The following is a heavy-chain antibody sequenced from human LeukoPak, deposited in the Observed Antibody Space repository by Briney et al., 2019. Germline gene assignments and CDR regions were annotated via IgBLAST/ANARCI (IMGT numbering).Heavy chain of an antibody. J-gene: IGHJ4*02. V-gene: IGHV1-2*02. D-gene: IGHD1-1*01. Sequence: ASVRVSCKASGYTFTGSYMHWVRQAPGQGVEWMGWINPNSGGTNYAQKFPGRVTMTSDTSISTAYMELSRLRSDDTAVYYCARYPGTTSYPFDYWGQGTLVTVSS. CDR2: INPNSGGT. CDR1: GYTFTGSY. CDR3: ARYPGTTSYPFDY.